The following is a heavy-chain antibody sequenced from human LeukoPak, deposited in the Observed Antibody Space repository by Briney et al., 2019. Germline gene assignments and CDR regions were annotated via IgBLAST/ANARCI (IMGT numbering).Heavy chain of an antibody. Sequence: PSETLSLTCTVSGGSISSYYWSWLRQPPGKGLEWIGYICYSGSTNYNPSLKSRVTISVDTSKNQFSLKLSSVTAADTAVYYCARDRTIEAAAGVNYYYYYGMDVWGQGTTVTVSS. J-gene: IGHJ6*02. CDR1: GGSISSYY. CDR3: ARDRTIEAAAGVNYYYYYGMDV. CDR2: ICYSGST. D-gene: IGHD6-13*01. V-gene: IGHV4-59*01.